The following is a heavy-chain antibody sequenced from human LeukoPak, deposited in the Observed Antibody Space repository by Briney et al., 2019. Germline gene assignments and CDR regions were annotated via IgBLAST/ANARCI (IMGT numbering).Heavy chain of an antibody. CDR1: GFTFSSYS. J-gene: IGHJ4*02. D-gene: IGHD2-21*02. Sequence: TGGSLRLSCAASGFTFSSYSMNWVRQAPGKGLEWVSSISSSSSYIYYADSVKGRFTISRDNAKNSLYLQMNSLRAEDTAVYYCAKGGRDWILRYYFDSWGQGTLVTVSS. V-gene: IGHV3-21*01. CDR3: AKGGRDWILRYYFDS. CDR2: ISSSSSYI.